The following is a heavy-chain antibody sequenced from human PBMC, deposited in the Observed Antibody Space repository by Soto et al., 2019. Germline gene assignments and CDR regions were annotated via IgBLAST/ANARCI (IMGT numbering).Heavy chain of an antibody. CDR2: IFVTGAT. CDR3: ARGRADSAGSSFGRRMDV. D-gene: IGHD3-10*01. J-gene: IGHJ6*02. CDR1: GEAVGSGQSY. V-gene: IGHV4-61*01. Sequence: QVQLQESGPGLVKPSETLSLICFVSGEAVGSGQSYWNWIRQAPGKGLEWIGHIFVTGATKYSSSLKSRVTMSADTSKIPISLNLSSVTAADSATYFSARGRADSAGSSFGRRMDVWGQVTTVTVAS.